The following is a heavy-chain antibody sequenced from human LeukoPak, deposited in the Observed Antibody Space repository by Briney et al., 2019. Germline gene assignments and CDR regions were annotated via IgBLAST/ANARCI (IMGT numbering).Heavy chain of an antibody. J-gene: IGHJ6*03. CDR2: IYYSGST. D-gene: IGHD2-2*02. Sequence: LRLSCAASGFTFSSYVMSWVRQAPGKGLEWIGSIYYSGSTYYNPSLKSRVTISVDTSKNQFSLKLSSVTAADTAVYYCASYNYYYYYMDVWGKGTTVTVSS. V-gene: IGHV4-39*07. CDR1: GFTFSSYV. CDR3: ASYNYYYYYMDV.